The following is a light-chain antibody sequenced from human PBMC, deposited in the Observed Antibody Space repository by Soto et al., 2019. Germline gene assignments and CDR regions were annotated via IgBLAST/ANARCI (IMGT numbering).Light chain of an antibody. Sequence: QSALTQPASVSGSPGQSITISCTGTSSDVGGYNYVSWYQQHPRKAPKLMIYEVSNRPSGVSNRFSGSTSGNTASLTISGLQAEDEADSYCSSYPSSSTLMVFGVGTKLTVL. J-gene: IGLJ2*01. V-gene: IGLV2-14*01. CDR2: EVS. CDR1: SSDVGGYNY. CDR3: SSYPSSSTLMV.